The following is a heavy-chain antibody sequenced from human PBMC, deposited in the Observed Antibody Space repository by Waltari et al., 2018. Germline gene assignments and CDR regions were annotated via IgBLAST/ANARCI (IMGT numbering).Heavy chain of an antibody. CDR2: RKHDESWK. Sequence: EVQLVESGGGLVQPGGSLRLSCAASGFTFSDYWMSWVRQAPGKGLEWVANRKHDESWKYYVDSVRGRFTISRDNAKNSRYLQMSSLRAEDTAVYYCARDKYTYWGQGTLVTVSS. J-gene: IGHJ4*02. CDR1: GFTFSDYW. V-gene: IGHV3-7*01. D-gene: IGHD5-18*01. CDR3: ARDKYTY.